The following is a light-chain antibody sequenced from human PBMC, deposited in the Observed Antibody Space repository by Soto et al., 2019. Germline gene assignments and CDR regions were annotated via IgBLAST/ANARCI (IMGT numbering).Light chain of an antibody. V-gene: IGLV2-14*01. J-gene: IGLJ2*01. CDR3: SSYTSISTHVV. Sequence: QSALTQPASVSGSPGQSITISCTGTSSDVGGYNYVSWYQQHPGKAPKLMIYEVSNRPSGVSNRFSGSKSGNTASLTISGLQAEDEADYDCSSYTSISTHVVFGGGTKVTVL. CDR2: EVS. CDR1: SSDVGGYNY.